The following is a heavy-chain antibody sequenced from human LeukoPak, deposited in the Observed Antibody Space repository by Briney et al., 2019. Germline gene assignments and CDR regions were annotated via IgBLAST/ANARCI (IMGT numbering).Heavy chain of an antibody. Sequence: GGSLRLSCAASGFTFSSYSMNWVRQAPGKGLEWVSSISSSSSYIYYADSVKGRFTISRDNAKNSLYLQMNSLRAEDTAVYYCARDEGIAAAGTLGYYYYYVDVWGKGTTVTVSS. CDR2: ISSSSSYI. CDR3: ARDEGIAAAGTLGYYYYYVDV. J-gene: IGHJ6*03. V-gene: IGHV3-21*01. CDR1: GFTFSSYS. D-gene: IGHD6-13*01.